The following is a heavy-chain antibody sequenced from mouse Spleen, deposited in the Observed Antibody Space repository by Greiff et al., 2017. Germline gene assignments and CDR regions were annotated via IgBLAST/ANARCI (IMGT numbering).Heavy chain of an antibody. CDR3: ARDELGRLFAY. CDR1: GFTFSSYA. V-gene: IGHV5-4*01. Sequence: EVQVVESGGGLVKPGGSLKLSCAASGFTFSSYAMSWVRQTPEKRLEWVATISDGGSYTYYPDNVKGRFTISRDNAKNNLYLQMSHLKSEDTAMYYCARDELGRLFAYWGQGTLVTVSA. D-gene: IGHD4-1*01. J-gene: IGHJ3*01. CDR2: ISDGGSYT.